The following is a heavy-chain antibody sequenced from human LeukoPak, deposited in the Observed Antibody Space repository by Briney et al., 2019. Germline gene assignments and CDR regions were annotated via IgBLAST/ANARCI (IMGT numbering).Heavy chain of an antibody. V-gene: IGHV4-4*07. CDR2: IYTSGST. D-gene: IGHD3-9*01. CDR1: GGSISSYY. Sequence: NPSETLSLTCTVSGGSISSYYWSWIRQPAGKGLEWIGRIYTSGSTNYNPSLKSRVTMSVDTSKNQFSLKLSSVTAADTAVYYCAALASYYDISHYYGMDVWGQGTAVTVSS. CDR3: AALASYYDISHYYGMDV. J-gene: IGHJ6*02.